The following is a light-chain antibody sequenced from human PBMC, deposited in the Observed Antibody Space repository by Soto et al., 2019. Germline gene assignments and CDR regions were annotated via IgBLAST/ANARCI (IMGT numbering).Light chain of an antibody. CDR2: GNS. Sequence: QSVLTQPPSVSGAPGQRVTISCTGSSSNIGAGYDVHWYQQLPGTAPKLLIYGNSNRPSGVPDRFSGSKASTSASLAITGLEAEDEADYYCQSYDSGLSGSVFGGGTKLTVL. CDR3: QSYDSGLSGSV. V-gene: IGLV1-40*01. CDR1: SSNIGAGYD. J-gene: IGLJ2*01.